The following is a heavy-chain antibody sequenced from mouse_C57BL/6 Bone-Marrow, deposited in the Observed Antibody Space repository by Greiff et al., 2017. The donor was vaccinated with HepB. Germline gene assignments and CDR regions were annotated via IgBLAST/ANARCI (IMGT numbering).Heavy chain of an antibody. CDR1: EYEFPSHD. CDR2: INSDGGST. V-gene: IGHV5-2*01. J-gene: IGHJ3*01. CDR3: ARPFLTSAWFAY. Sequence: EVKVVESGGGLVQPGESLKLSCESNEYEFPSHDMSWVRKTPEKRLELVAAINSDGGSTYYPDTMERRFIISRDNTKKTLYLQMSSLRSDDTALYYCARPFLTSAWFAYWGQGTLVTVSA. D-gene: IGHD1-1*01.